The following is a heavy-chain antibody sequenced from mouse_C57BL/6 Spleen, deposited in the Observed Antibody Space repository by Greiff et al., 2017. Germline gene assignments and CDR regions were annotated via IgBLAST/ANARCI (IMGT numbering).Heavy chain of an antibody. CDR2: IDPENGDT. Sequence: EVQLQQSGAELVRPGASVKLSCTASGFNIKDDYMHWVKQRPEQGLEWIGWIDPENGDTEYASKFQGKATITADTSSNTAYLQLSSLNSEDTAVYYCTSLYDGTEAWFADWGQGTLVTVSA. CDR3: TSLYDGTEAWFAD. CDR1: GFNIKDDY. V-gene: IGHV14-4*01. D-gene: IGHD2-3*01. J-gene: IGHJ3*01.